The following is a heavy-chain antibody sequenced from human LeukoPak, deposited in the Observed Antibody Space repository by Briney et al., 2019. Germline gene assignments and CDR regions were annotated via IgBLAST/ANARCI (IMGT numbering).Heavy chain of an antibody. V-gene: IGHV4-39*07. CDR1: GGSISSSSYY. D-gene: IGHD6-13*01. CDR3: ARDGGEGAAAGTVFDY. CDR2: IYYSGST. J-gene: IGHJ4*02. Sequence: SETLSLTCAVYGGSISSSSYYWGWIRQPPGKGLEWIGSIYYSGSTYYNPSLKSRVTISVDTSKNQFSLKLSSVTAADTAVYYCARDGGEGAAAGTVFDYWGQGTLVTVSS.